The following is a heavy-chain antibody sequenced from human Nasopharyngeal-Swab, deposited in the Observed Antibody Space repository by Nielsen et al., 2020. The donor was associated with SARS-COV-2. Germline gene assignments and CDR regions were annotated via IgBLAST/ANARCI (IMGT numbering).Heavy chain of an antibody. CDR3: AKDYYDTLAGYYGPDF. CDR2: ISYDGSNK. J-gene: IGHJ4*02. D-gene: IGHD3-9*01. CDR1: GFTFSLYD. V-gene: IGHV3-30*18. Sequence: GESLKISCAASGFTFSLYDMSWVRQAPGKGLEWVTVISYDGSNKYYADSVKGRFTISRDNSKNTLYLLMSSLRAEDTAVYYCAKDYYDTLAGYYGPDFWGQGTLVTVSS.